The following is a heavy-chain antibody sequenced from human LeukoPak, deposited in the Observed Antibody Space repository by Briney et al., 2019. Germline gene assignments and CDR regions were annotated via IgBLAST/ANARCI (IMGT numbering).Heavy chain of an antibody. J-gene: IGHJ4*02. CDR1: GFTFSRYA. D-gene: IGHD3-10*01. Sequence: PGGSLRLSCAASGFTFSRYAMSWVRQAPGKGLEWVATISGSGGSTYYADSVKGRFTISRDNSKNTLYLQMNSLRAEDTAVYYCAKVDGVTTHREVPDYWGQGTLVTVSS. CDR3: AKVDGVTTHREVPDY. CDR2: ISGSGGST. V-gene: IGHV3-23*01.